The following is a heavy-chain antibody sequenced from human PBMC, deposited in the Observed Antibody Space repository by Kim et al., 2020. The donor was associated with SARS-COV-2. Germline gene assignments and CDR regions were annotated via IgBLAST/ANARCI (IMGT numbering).Heavy chain of an antibody. CDR3: ARDPKYNWNSSGFDY. J-gene: IGHJ4*02. V-gene: IGHV3-11*01. Sequence: DSVKGRLTISRDNAQNSLYLQMNSLRAEDTAVYYCARDPKYNWNSSGFDYWGQGTLVTVSS. D-gene: IGHD1-7*01.